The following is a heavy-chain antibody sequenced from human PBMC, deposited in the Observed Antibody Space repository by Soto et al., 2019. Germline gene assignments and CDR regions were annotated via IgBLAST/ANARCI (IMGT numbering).Heavy chain of an antibody. CDR3: AKDLGYSSSSYLLDY. CDR1: GFTFSSYG. CDR2: ISYDGSNK. J-gene: IGHJ4*02. V-gene: IGHV3-30*18. D-gene: IGHD6-6*01. Sequence: GGSLRLSCAASGFTFSSYGMHWVRQAPGKGLEWVAVISYDGSNKYYADSVKGRFTISRDNSKNTLYLQMNSLRAEDTAVYYCAKDLGYSSSSYLLDYWGQGTLVTVSS.